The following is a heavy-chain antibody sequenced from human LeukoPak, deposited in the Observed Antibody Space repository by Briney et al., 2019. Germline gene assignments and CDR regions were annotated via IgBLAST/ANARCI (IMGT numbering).Heavy chain of an antibody. V-gene: IGHV1-2*02. D-gene: IGHD6-19*01. CDR1: GYTFTGYY. CDR3: ARVIAVAGTKYYGMDV. Sequence: ASVTVSCKASGYTFTGYYMHWVRQAPGQGLEWMGWINPNSGGTNYAQKFQGRVTMTRDTSISTAYMELSRLRSDDTAVYYCARVIAVAGTKYYGMDVWGQGNTVTVSS. CDR2: INPNSGGT. J-gene: IGHJ6*02.